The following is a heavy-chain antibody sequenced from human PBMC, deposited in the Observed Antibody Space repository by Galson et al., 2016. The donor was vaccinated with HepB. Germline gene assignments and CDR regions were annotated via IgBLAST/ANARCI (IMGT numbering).Heavy chain of an antibody. CDR2: ISSSGTYI. CDR1: GFSLSGYS. V-gene: IGHV3-21*01. CDR3: ARGKEWEDAFDI. D-gene: IGHD1-26*01. J-gene: IGHJ4*02. Sequence: SLRLSCAASGFSLSGYSMYWVRQAPGKGLERVSSISSSGTYIYYADSVKGRFTISRDNAKRSLYLQMNSLRAEDTAVYYCARGKEWEDAFDIWGQGSLVTVSS.